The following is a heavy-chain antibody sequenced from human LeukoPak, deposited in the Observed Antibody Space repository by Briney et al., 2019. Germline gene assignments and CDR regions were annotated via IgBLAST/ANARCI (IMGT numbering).Heavy chain of an antibody. CDR2: TVSRGTT. D-gene: IGHD6-19*01. J-gene: IGHJ5*02. V-gene: IGHV3-23*01. CDR3: AKCSTSAYTTGWCNWIDP. Sequence: GGPLRLSCVASGFTFTSDAMNWVPQAPGKGLEWVSSTVSRGTTQYADSVKGRFTVSRDTSKNTLYLQMNSLRADDTAVYYCAKCSTSAYTTGWCNWIDPWGQGTLVTVSS. CDR1: GFTFTSDA.